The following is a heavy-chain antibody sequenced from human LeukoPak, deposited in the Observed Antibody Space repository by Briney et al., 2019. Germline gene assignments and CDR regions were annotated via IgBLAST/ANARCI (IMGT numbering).Heavy chain of an antibody. J-gene: IGHJ4*02. D-gene: IGHD6-6*01. CDR1: GGSFNSYT. V-gene: IGHV1-69*13. Sequence: SVKVSCKSSGGSFNSYTISWVRQAPGQGHLEWMGGLNPFSGTAKYAQQFQGMLTIISDESTRTVYMELSSLGSEDTAVYYCARTKHLVGYFFDFWGQGTLVTVSS. CDR3: ARTKHLVGYFFDF. CDR2: LNPFSGTA.